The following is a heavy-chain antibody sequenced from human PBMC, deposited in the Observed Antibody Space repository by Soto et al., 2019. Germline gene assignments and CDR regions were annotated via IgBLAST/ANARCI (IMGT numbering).Heavy chain of an antibody. CDR1: GYTFTSYD. CDR3: ARILNNWNYLFGY. D-gene: IGHD1-7*01. V-gene: IGHV1-8*01. J-gene: IGHJ4*02. Sequence: QVRLVQSGAEVKKPGASVKVSCKASGYTFTSYDINWVRQATGQGLEWMGWMNPNSGNTGYAQKFQGRVTMTRNTSISTAYMALSSLRSEDTAVYYCARILNNWNYLFGYWGQGTLVTVSS. CDR2: MNPNSGNT.